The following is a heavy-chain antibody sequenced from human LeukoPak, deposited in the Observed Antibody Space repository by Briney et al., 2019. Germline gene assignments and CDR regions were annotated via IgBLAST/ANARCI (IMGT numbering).Heavy chain of an antibody. CDR1: GFTFSSYA. CDR2: ISTSGGST. V-gene: IGHV3-23*01. J-gene: IGHJ4*02. CDR3: AKGGGEYSSSFNY. D-gene: IGHD6-6*01. Sequence: GGSLRLSCAASGFTFSSYAMNWVRQAPGKGLEWVSGISTSGGSTYYADSVKGRFTISRDNSKEALYLQMNSLRAEDTAVYYCAKGGGEYSSSFNYWGQGTLVTVSS.